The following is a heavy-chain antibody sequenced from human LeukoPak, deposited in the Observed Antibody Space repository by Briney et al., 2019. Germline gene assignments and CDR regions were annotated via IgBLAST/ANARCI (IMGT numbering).Heavy chain of an antibody. J-gene: IGHJ3*01. D-gene: IGHD3-22*01. Sequence: SETLSLTCAVYGGSFSGYYWSWIRQPPGKGLEWIGEINHSGSTNYNPSLKSRVTISVDTSKNQFSLKLSSVTAADTAVYYCARGRSNYYDSSGYPHPLWGQGTMVTVSS. CDR3: ARGRSNYYDSSGYPHPL. CDR1: GGSFSGYY. CDR2: INHSGST. V-gene: IGHV4-34*01.